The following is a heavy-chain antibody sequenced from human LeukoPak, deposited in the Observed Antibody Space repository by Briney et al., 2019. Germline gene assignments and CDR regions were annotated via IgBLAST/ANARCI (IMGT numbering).Heavy chain of an antibody. CDR2: IWNDGSNK. Sequence: PGGSLRLSCAASGFTFTSYGMHWVRQAPGKGLEWVAVIWNDGSNKYYADSVKGRFTISRDNSKNTLYLQMNSLRVEDMAVYYCARPSGTWGAFDFWGQGTMVTVSS. J-gene: IGHJ3*01. CDR1: GFTFTSYG. V-gene: IGHV3-33*01. D-gene: IGHD1-7*01. CDR3: ARPSGTWGAFDF.